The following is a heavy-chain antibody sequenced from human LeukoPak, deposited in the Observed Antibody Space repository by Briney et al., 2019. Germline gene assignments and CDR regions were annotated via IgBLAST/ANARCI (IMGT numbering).Heavy chain of an antibody. CDR2: IYGGGDST. D-gene: IGHD2-2*01. CDR1: GFTFSSHA. V-gene: IGHV3-23*01. CDR3: AKDRTVVPLAYWYFDL. J-gene: IGHJ2*01. Sequence: GGSLRLSCAASGFTFSSHAMTWFRQGPGKGLEWVSSIYGGGDSTFYADSVKGRFTISRGNSKYTVDLQMNSLRVEDSGMYYCAKDRTVVPLAYWYFDLWGRGTLVTVSS.